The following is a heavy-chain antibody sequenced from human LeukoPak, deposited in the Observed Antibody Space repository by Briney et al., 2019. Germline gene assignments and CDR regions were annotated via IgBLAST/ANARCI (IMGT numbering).Heavy chain of an antibody. Sequence: PSETLSLTCTVSGYSISSGYYWGWIRQPPGKGLEWIGSIYHSGSTYYNPSLKSRVTISVDTSKNQFSLNLSSVTAADTAVYYCARDRQHRDAFDVWGQGTMVTVSS. CDR3: ARDRQHRDAFDV. CDR2: IYHSGST. CDR1: GYSISSGYY. J-gene: IGHJ3*01. V-gene: IGHV4-38-2*02.